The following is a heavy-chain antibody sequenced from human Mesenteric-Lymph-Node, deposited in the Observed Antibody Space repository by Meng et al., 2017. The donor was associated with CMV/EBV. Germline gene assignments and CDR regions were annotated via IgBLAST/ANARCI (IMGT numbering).Heavy chain of an antibody. D-gene: IGHD1-14*01. CDR1: GFTFSSYW. Sequence: GESLKISCAASGFTFSSYWMFWVRQAPGKGLVWVSRINNDGRATSYADSVRGRFTISRDNAKSTLYLEMNSLRAEDTAVYYCARDRRYPIDWGQGTLVTVSS. J-gene: IGHJ4*02. CDR2: INNDGRAT. CDR3: ARDRRYPID. V-gene: IGHV3-74*01.